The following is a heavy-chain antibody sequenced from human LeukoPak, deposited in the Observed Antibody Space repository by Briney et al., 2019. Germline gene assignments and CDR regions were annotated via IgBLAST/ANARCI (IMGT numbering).Heavy chain of an antibody. Sequence: SETLSLTCTVSGGSISSYYWSWIRQPAGKGLEWIGRIYTSGSTNYNPSLKSRVTMSVDTSKNQFSLKLSSVTAADTAVYYCARGGYYDFWSGREDYFDYWGQGTLVTVSS. D-gene: IGHD3-3*01. J-gene: IGHJ4*02. CDR1: GGSISSYY. CDR2: IYTSGST. V-gene: IGHV4-4*07. CDR3: ARGGYYDFWSGREDYFDY.